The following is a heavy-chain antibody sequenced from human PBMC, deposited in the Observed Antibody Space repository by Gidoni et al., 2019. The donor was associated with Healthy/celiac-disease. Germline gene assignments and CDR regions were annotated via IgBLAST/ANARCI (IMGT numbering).Heavy chain of an antibody. J-gene: IGHJ5*02. Sequence: QITLKESGPTLVKPTQTLTLTYTFSGFSLSTRGVGVGWIRQPPGQALEWLALIYWNDDNRYSPSLKSRLTITKDTSKNPVVLTMTNMEPVDTATYYCAHSRPSYRSGWKQRWIWFDPWGQGTLVTVSS. D-gene: IGHD6-19*01. CDR1: GFSLSTRGVG. V-gene: IGHV2-5*01. CDR2: IYWNDDN. CDR3: AHSRPSYRSGWKQRWIWFDP.